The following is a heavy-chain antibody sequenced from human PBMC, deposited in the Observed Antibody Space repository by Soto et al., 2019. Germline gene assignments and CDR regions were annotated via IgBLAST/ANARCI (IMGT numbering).Heavy chain of an antibody. Sequence: EVQLVESGGGLVQPGGSLRRSCGASGFTFSDHYMDWVRQAPGKGLEWVGRAGNKAHSFTTEYAASVKGRFTISRDDSKNSLYLQMNSLKTEDTAVYYCVRLDGSYYPDYWGQGTLVTVSS. V-gene: IGHV3-72*01. CDR2: AGNKAHSFTT. CDR3: VRLDGSYYPDY. D-gene: IGHD1-26*01. CDR1: GFTFSDHY. J-gene: IGHJ4*02.